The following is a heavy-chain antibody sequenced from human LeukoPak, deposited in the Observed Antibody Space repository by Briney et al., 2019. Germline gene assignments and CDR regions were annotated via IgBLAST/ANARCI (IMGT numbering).Heavy chain of an antibody. D-gene: IGHD3-9*01. CDR1: GGSISSYY. V-gene: IGHV4-59*12. CDR2: IYYSGST. J-gene: IGHJ4*02. Sequence: NPSETLSLTCTVSGGSISSYYWSWIRQPPGKGLEWIGYIYYSGSTNFNPSLKSRLSISVDTSKNQFYLKLTSVTAADTAVYYCSRGSDESKTGDSWGQGSLVTVSS. CDR3: SRGSDESKTGDS.